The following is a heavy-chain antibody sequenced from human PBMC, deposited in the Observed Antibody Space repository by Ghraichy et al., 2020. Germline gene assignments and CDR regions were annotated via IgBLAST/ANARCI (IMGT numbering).Heavy chain of an antibody. CDR2: IFHSGST. Sequence: SETLSLTCTVSGDSVSSGDSYWTWIRQSPEQGLEWIGCIFHSGSTNYNPSLKSRVSVSLDKSKNQFSLNLTSVTAADTSIYFCARDRPTRRGALRSPAFDIWGQGTMVIVSS. CDR3: ARDRPTRRGALRSPAFDI. V-gene: IGHV4-61*08. CDR1: GDSVSSGDSY. D-gene: IGHD4-17*01. J-gene: IGHJ3*02.